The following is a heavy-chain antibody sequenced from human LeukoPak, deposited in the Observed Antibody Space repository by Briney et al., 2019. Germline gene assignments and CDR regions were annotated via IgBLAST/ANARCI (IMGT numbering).Heavy chain of an antibody. D-gene: IGHD3-10*01. J-gene: IGHJ4*02. V-gene: IGHV3-48*02. Sequence: GGSLRLSCGASGFAVSNNYMNWVRQAPGKGLEWVSDISSSGSTIYFADSVKGRFTISRDNAKNSLYLQMNSLRDEDTAVYYCARLEYYYVSGNYYKLFDYWGQETLVTVCS. CDR1: GFAVSNNY. CDR3: ARLEYYYVSGNYYKLFDY. CDR2: ISSSGSTI.